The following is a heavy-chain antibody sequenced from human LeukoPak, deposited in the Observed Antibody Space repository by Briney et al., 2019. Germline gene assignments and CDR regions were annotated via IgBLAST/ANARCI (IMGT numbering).Heavy chain of an antibody. V-gene: IGHV3-73*01. CDR2: IRSKANTYAT. J-gene: IGHJ6*02. CDR1: GFTFSGSA. D-gene: IGHD6-13*01. CDR3: SAAVGTDFYDYGMDV. Sequence: GGSLRPSCAASGFTFSGSAMHWVRQASGKGLEWVGRIRSKANTYATAYAASVKGRFSISRDDSKNTAYLQLNSLKTEDTAVYYCSAAVGTDFYDYGMDVWGQGTTVTVSS.